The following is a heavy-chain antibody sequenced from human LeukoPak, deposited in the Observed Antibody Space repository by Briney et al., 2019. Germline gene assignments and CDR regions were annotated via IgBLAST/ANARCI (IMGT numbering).Heavy chain of an antibody. CDR3: ARGIGRIAAAGQNWFDP. CDR1: GGSISSGGYY. V-gene: IGHV4-31*03. J-gene: IGHJ5*02. Sequence: SETLSLTCTVSGGSISSGGYYWSWIRQHPGKGLEWLGYIYYSGSTSYSPSLKSRVTISVDTSKNQFSLKLSSVTAADTAVYYCARGIGRIAAAGQNWFDPWGQGTLVTVSS. D-gene: IGHD6-13*01. CDR2: IYYSGST.